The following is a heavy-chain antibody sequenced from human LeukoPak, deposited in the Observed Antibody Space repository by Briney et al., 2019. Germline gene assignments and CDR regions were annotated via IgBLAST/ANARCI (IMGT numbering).Heavy chain of an antibody. Sequence: GGSLRLSCTVSGFTVSSNSMSWVRQAPGKGLEWVSFICSGGSTHYSDSVKGRFTISRDNSKNTLYLQMNSLRSDDTAVYYCARDRRLDIVVIGIPEGAFDIWGQGTMVTVSS. CDR3: ARDRRLDIVVIGIPEGAFDI. V-gene: IGHV3-53*05. J-gene: IGHJ3*02. CDR1: GFTVSSNS. CDR2: ICSGGST. D-gene: IGHD2-2*03.